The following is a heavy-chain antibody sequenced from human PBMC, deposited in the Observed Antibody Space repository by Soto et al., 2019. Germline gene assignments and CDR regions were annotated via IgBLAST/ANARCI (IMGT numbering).Heavy chain of an antibody. CDR3: ARQDGSALYYFDY. CDR1: GYTFTHYF. Sequence: ESLKISCKGSGYTFTHYFIAWVRQLPGKGLELVGIIYPVDSDTRASPSFQGQVSISDDKSISTAYLQWRSLKASDTAMYYCARQDGSALYYFDYRGQGILVTVSS. J-gene: IGHJ4*02. D-gene: IGHD6-19*01. CDR2: IYPVDSDT. V-gene: IGHV5-51*01.